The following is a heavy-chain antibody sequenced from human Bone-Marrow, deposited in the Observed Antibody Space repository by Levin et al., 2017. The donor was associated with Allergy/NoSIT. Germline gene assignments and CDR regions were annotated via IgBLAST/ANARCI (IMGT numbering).Heavy chain of an antibody. CDR3: ARIVDPRSGWFDP. Sequence: SQTLSLTCTVSGYSISRPYFGAWIRQPPGKGLEWIGSIYHGGSTYYNPSLKSAVTMSVDTPRNQFSLKLPSVTAADPAVYYCARIVDPRSGWFDPWGQGILVTVSS. CDR1: GYSISRPYF. D-gene: IGHD3-22*01. CDR2: IYHGGST. J-gene: IGHJ5*02. V-gene: IGHV4-38-2*02.